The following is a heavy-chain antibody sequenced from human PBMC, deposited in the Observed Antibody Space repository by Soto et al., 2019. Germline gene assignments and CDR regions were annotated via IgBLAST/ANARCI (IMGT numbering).Heavy chain of an antibody. V-gene: IGHV3-23*01. D-gene: IGHD6-13*01. CDR1: GFTFSSYA. CDR2: ISGSGGST. Sequence: GVSLRLSCAASGFTFSSYAMSWVRQAPGKGLEWVSAISGSGGSTYYADSVKGRFTISRDNSKNTLYLQMNSLRAEDTAVYYCAKDGHKQQLRLYNWFDPWGQGTLDTVSS. J-gene: IGHJ5*02. CDR3: AKDGHKQQLRLYNWFDP.